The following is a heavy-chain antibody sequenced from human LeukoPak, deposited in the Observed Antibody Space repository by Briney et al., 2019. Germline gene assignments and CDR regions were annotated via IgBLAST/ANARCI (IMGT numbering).Heavy chain of an antibody. CDR2: ISGSGGST. J-gene: IGHJ3*02. Sequence: GGSLRLSCAALELAFTAYASSCVGQAPGKGLEWVSAISGSGGSTYYADSVKGRFTISRDNAKNTLYLQMNSLGAENTSVYYCGKGFYPYAFDIWGQGTMVTVSS. CDR1: ELAFTAYA. CDR3: GKGFYPYAFDI. V-gene: IGHV3-23*01.